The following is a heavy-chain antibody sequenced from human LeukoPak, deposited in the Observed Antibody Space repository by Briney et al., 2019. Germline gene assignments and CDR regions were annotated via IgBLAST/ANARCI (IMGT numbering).Heavy chain of an antibody. CDR2: TYYRSKWYN. CDR3: ARSDHPVVGAFDI. D-gene: IGHD2-15*01. Sequence: SQTLSLTCAISGDSVSSNSAAGNWIRQSPSRGLEWLGRTYYRSKWYNDYAVSVKSRITINPDTSRNQFSLQLNSVTPEDTAVYYCARSDHPVVGAFDIWGQGTMVTVSS. J-gene: IGHJ3*02. CDR1: GDSVSSNSAA. V-gene: IGHV6-1*01.